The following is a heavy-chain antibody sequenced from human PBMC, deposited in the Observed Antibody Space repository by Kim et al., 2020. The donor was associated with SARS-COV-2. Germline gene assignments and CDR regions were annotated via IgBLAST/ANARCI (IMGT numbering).Heavy chain of an antibody. D-gene: IGHD6-19*01. Sequence: AESVKGRFTGSRDNSKNTLYLQMSSLRPDDTAVYYWAKQSALVVAATVDSWGQGTLVIISS. J-gene: IGHJ4*02. CDR3: AKQSALVVAATVDS. V-gene: IGHV3-30*02.